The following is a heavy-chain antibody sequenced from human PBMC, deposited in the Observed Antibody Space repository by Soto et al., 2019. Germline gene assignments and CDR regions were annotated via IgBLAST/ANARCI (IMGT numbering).Heavy chain of an antibody. D-gene: IGHD6-13*01. CDR1: GYTFTGYY. J-gene: IGHJ4*02. CDR2: INPNSGGT. V-gene: IGHV1-2*04. CDR3: ARDLAAAGTRFDY. Sequence: VASVKVSCKASGYTFTGYYMHWVRQAPGQGLEWMGWINPNSGGTNYAQKFQGWVTMTRDTSISTAYMELSRLRSDDTAVYYCARDLAAAGTRFDYWGQGTLVTVSS.